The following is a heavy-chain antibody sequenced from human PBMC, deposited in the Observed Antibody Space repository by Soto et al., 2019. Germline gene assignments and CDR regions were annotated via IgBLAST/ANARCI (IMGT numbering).Heavy chain of an antibody. CDR2: ISSSSSYT. J-gene: IGHJ2*01. D-gene: IGHD2-15*01. CDR1: GFTFSDYY. CDR3: AKKLSVAATPSHWYFDL. V-gene: IGHV3-11*05. Sequence: QVQLVESGGGLVKPGGSLRLSCAASGFTFSDYYMSWIRQAPGKGLEWVSYISSSSSYTNYADSVKGRFTISRDNAKNSLYLQMNSLRAEDTAVYYCAKKLSVAATPSHWYFDLWGRGTLVTVSS.